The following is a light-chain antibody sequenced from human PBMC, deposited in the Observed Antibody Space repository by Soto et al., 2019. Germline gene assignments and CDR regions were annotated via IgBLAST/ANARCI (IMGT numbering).Light chain of an antibody. CDR1: SSDVGSYNY. J-gene: IGLJ1*01. CDR3: TSYTTTSPYV. CDR2: DVT. V-gene: IGLV2-14*03. Sequence: QSALAQPASVSGSPGQSITIFCTGTSSDVGSYNYVSWYQQHPGRAPKLMIYDVTNRPSGVSNRFSGSKSGSTASLTISGLQAEDEADYFCTSYTTTSPYVFGTGTKVTVL.